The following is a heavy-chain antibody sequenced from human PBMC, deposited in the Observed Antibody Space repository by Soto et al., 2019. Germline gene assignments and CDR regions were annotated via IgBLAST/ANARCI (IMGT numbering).Heavy chain of an antibody. Sequence: SQTLQLSCAISGDSVSTNSATWDWIRQSPSRGLEWLGRTYYRSKWYNDYAVSVKSRITINPDTSKNQFSLQLNSVTPEDTAVYHCARESYGSGSYDGMDVWGQGTTVTVSS. J-gene: IGHJ6*02. V-gene: IGHV6-1*01. CDR1: GDSVSTNSAT. CDR3: ARESYGSGSYDGMDV. D-gene: IGHD3-10*01. CDR2: TYYRSKWYN.